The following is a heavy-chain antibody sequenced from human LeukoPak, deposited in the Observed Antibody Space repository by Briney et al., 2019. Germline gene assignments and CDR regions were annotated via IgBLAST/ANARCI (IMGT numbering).Heavy chain of an antibody. CDR3: ARGGMTTVPNPFDY. J-gene: IGHJ4*02. CDR1: GGTFSSYA. D-gene: IGHD4-11*01. CDR2: IIPIFGTA. V-gene: IGHV1-69*13. Sequence: SVKVSCKASGGTFSSYAISWVRQAPGQGLEWMGGIIPIFGTANYAQKFQGRVTITADESTSTAYMELSSLGSEDTAVYYCARGGMTTVPNPFDYWGQGTLVTVSS.